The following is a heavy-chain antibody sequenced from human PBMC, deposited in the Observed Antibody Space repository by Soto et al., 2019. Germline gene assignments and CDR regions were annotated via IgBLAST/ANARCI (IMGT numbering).Heavy chain of an antibody. CDR3: VKPPVITASYYYYDMDV. CDR1: RFPVSTYP. Sequence: LXLSCAGCRFPVSTYPMSWVRQAPRKGLEWVSGTSGSGISTYYTDPVKGRFTISRDNSKNTVFLQMNSLRDEDTAVYYCVKPPVITASYYYYDMDVWGQGTTVTGSS. CDR2: TSGSGIST. J-gene: IGHJ6*02. D-gene: IGHD4-4*01. V-gene: IGHV3-23*01.